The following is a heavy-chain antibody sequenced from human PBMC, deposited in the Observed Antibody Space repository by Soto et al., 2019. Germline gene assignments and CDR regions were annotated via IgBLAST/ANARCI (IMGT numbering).Heavy chain of an antibody. V-gene: IGHV3-23*01. D-gene: IGHD2-21*02. CDR3: AVTPNCGRDCSAASYWYFDI. Sequence: EVQLLESGGGLVQPGGSVRLSCAASGLTFGNYAMSWVRQAPGKGLGWVSAISGDSGRTYYADSVKGRFIISRDNSKNTLYLQMNTLRAEDTAVYYCAVTPNCGRDCSAASYWYFDIWGRGTLVTVSS. CDR1: GLTFGNYA. J-gene: IGHJ2*01. CDR2: ISGDSGRT.